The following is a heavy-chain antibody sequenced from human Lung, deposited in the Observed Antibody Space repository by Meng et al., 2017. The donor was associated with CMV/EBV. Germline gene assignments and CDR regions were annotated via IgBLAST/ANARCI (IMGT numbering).Heavy chain of an antibody. CDR2: ISSSSRHI. D-gene: IGHD6-19*01. CDR3: VGQQWRSTGQRVDY. Sequence: GGSXKIXCAASGFTFRSYKMKWARQAPGKGLAWVSTISSSSRHIEYADSVKGRFTISRDNAKNSLYLQMNSLRGEDTAVYYCVGQQWRSTGQRVDYWGQGTLVTVSS. V-gene: IGHV3-21*06. CDR1: GFTFRSYK. J-gene: IGHJ4*02.